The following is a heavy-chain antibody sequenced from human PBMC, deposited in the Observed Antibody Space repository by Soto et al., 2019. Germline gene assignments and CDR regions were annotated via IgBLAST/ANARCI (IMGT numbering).Heavy chain of an antibody. V-gene: IGHV3-66*01. CDR3: ARDPRAADY. CDR2: IYGGGST. CDR1: GFTVSTKY. Sequence: EVQLVESGGGLVQPGGSLRLSCAASGFTVSTKYMSWVRQAPGKGLEWVSVIYGGGSTFYADSVRGRFTISRDNSKNTVNLQMNSLRAGDTAVYYCARDPRAADYWGQGTLVTVSS. J-gene: IGHJ4*02.